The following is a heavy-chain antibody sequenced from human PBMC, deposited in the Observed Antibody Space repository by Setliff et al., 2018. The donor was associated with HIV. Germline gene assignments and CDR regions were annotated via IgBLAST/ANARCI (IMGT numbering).Heavy chain of an antibody. Sequence: GSLRLSCAASGFTFSSYAMSWVRQAPGKGLEWVSAISGSDGTSTTYADSVKGRFTISRDNAKNTLHLQMSSLRAEDTAVYFCARDTGQLVYYFDSWGQGTLVTVSS. J-gene: IGHJ4*02. D-gene: IGHD6-6*01. CDR1: GFTFSSYA. CDR2: ISGSDGTST. CDR3: ARDTGQLVYYFDS. V-gene: IGHV3-23*01.